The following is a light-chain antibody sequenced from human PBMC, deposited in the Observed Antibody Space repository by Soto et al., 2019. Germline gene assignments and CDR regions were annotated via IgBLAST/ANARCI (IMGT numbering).Light chain of an antibody. Sequence: QSVLTQPPSSSGTPGQRVTISCSGSSSNIGGNSVSWYQQLPGTAPKLLIYDDNKRPSGIPDRFSGSKSGTSATLGITGFQNGDEADYYCGSWDSSMSAYVFGTGTKVTVL. J-gene: IGLJ1*01. CDR2: DDN. CDR1: SSNIGGNS. V-gene: IGLV1-51*01. CDR3: GSWDSSMSAYV.